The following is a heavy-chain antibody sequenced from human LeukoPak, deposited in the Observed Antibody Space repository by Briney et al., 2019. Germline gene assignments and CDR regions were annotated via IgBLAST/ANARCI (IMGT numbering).Heavy chain of an antibody. CDR3: ARITQYQLPRATFDF. V-gene: IGHV4-59*01. J-gene: IGHJ3*01. CDR1: GGSISSYH. CDR2: IFYSGST. Sequence: SETLSLTCTVSGGSISSYHWSWIRQPPGKGLEWIGYIFYSGSTNYNSSLRSRVTISVDTSKNQFSLRLSSVTAADTAVYYCARITQYQLPRATFDFWGQGTMVSVSS. D-gene: IGHD2-2*01.